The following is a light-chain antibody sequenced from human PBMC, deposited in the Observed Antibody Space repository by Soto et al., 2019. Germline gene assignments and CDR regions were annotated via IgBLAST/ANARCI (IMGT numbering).Light chain of an antibody. CDR3: QHYGSSRT. CDR1: QTVSSY. V-gene: IGKV3-20*01. CDR2: GAS. Sequence: EIVMTQSPATLSVSPGERATLSCRASQTVSSYLAWYQQKPGQAPRLLIYGASSRATGIPDRFSGRGSGTDFTLTISRLEPEDFAVYYCQHYGSSRTFGQGTKVDIK. J-gene: IGKJ1*01.